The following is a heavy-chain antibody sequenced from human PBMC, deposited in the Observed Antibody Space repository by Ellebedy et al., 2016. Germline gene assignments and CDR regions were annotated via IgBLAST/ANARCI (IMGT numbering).Heavy chain of an antibody. V-gene: IGHV4-34*01. CDR2: INHSGST. Sequence: SETLSLTXAVYGGSFSGYYCSWIRQPPGKGLEWIGEINHSGSTNYNPSLKSRVTISVDTSKNQFSLNLSSVTAADTAVYYCASDLYGGNSDGYDYWGQGTLVTVSS. D-gene: IGHD4-23*01. CDR3: ASDLYGGNSDGYDY. J-gene: IGHJ4*02. CDR1: GGSFSGYY.